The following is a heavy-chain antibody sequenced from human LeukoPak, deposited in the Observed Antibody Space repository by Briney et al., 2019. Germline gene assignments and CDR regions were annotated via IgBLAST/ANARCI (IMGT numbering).Heavy chain of an antibody. Sequence: PGGSLRLSCAASGFTFSSYEMNWVRQAPGKGLEWVSYISSSGSTIYYADSVKGRFTISRDNAKNSLYLQMNSLRAEDTAVYYCAKVGPRTAVTRVFRSRTYYYYYMDVWGKGTTVTVSS. V-gene: IGHV3-48*03. CDR1: GFTFSSYE. CDR3: AKVGPRTAVTRVFRSRTYYYYYMDV. CDR2: ISSSGSTI. D-gene: IGHD4-17*01. J-gene: IGHJ6*03.